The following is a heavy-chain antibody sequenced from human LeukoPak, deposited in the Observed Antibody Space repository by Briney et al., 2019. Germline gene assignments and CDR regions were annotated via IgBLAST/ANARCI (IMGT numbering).Heavy chain of an antibody. J-gene: IGHJ6*02. Sequence: AGGSLRLSCAASGFTFSSYDMHWVRQATGKGLEWVSAIGTAGDTYYPGSVKGRFTISRENAKNSLYLQMNSLRAGDTAVYCCARETEKGMAVWGQGTTVTVSS. CDR3: ARETEKGMAV. CDR2: IGTAGDT. V-gene: IGHV3-13*01. CDR1: GFTFSSYD.